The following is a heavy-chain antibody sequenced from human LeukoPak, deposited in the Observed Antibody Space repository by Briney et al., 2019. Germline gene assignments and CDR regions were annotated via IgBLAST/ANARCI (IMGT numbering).Heavy chain of an antibody. CDR1: GGSISSYY. D-gene: IGHD4-17*01. CDR2: IYYSGST. V-gene: IGHV4-59*01. CDR3: ARDKGTTVTTFAFDI. Sequence: SETLSLTCTVSGGSISSYYWSWIRQPPGKGLEWIGYIYYSGSTNYNPSLKSRVTISVDTSKNQFSLKLSSVTAADTAVYYCARDKGTTVTTFAFDIWGQGTMVTVSS. J-gene: IGHJ3*02.